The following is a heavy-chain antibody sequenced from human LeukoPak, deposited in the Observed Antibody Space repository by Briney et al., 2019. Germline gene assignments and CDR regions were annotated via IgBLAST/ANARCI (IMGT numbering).Heavy chain of an antibody. Sequence: YWIGWVRQMPGKGLEWMGIIYPGDSDTRYSPSFQGQVTISADKSISTAYLQWSSLKASDTAMYYCARTVTHYYDSSGYLDYWGQGTLVTVSS. V-gene: IGHV5-51*01. CDR1: YW. J-gene: IGHJ4*02. CDR3: ARTVTHYYDSSGYLDY. D-gene: IGHD3-22*01. CDR2: IYPGDSDT.